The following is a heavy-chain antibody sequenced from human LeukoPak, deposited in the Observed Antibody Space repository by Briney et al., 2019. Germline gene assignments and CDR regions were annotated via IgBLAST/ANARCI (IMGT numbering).Heavy chain of an antibody. V-gene: IGHV4-34*01. D-gene: IGHD3-16*01. J-gene: IGHJ4*02. CDR2: INHSGST. Sequence: SETLSRTCAVYGGSFSGYYWSWIRQPPGKGLEWSGEINHSGSTNYNPSLKSRVTISVDTSKNQFSLKLSSVTAADSAVYYCARYLRQPGTFYLDHWGQGTLVTVSS. CDR1: GGSFSGYY. CDR3: ARYLRQPGTFYLDH.